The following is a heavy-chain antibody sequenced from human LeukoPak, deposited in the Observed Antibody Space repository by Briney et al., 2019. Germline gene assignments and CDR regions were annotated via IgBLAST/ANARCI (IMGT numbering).Heavy chain of an antibody. Sequence: SETLSLTCTVSGGSISSSSYYWGWIRQPPGKGLEWIGSIYYSGSTYYNPSLKSRVTISVDTSKNQFSLRLSSVTAADTAVYYCARPPYYYYYMDVWGKGTTVTVSS. CDR2: IYYSGST. V-gene: IGHV4-39*01. J-gene: IGHJ6*03. CDR3: ARPPYYYYYMDV. CDR1: GGSISSSSYY.